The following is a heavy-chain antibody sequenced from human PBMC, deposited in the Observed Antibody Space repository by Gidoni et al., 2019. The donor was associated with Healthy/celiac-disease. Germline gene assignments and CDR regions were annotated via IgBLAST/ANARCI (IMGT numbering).Heavy chain of an antibody. CDR1: GFTVSDNY. J-gene: IGHJ4*02. D-gene: IGHD4-4*01. CDR2: IYSGGST. CDR3: ATSNHFDY. V-gene: IGHV3-53*01. Sequence: EVQLGGCVGGLIQRGGSLRLSCGASGFTVSDNYMSWVRQSPGKGLEWVSVIYSGGSTYYADSVKGRFTISRDNSKNTLYLQMNSLRAEDTAVYYCATSNHFDYWGQGTLVTVSS.